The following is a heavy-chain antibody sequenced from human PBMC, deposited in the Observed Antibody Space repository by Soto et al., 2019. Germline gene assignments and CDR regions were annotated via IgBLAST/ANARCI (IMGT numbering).Heavy chain of an antibody. J-gene: IGHJ4*02. Sequence: ASVKVSCKASGGTFSSYAISWVRQAPGQGLEWMGGIIPIFGTANYAQKFQGRVTITADESTSTAYMELSSLRSEDTAVYYCARDLWFGELSDYWGQGTLVTVSS. CDR1: GGTFSSYA. CDR3: ARDLWFGELSDY. D-gene: IGHD3-10*01. CDR2: IIPIFGTA. V-gene: IGHV1-69*13.